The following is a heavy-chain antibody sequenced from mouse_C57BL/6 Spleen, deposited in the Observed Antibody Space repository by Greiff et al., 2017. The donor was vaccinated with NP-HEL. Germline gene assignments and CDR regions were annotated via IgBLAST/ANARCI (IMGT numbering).Heavy chain of an antibody. Sequence: EVQLQQSVAELVRPGASVKLSCTASGFNIKNTYMHWVKQRPEQGLEWIGRIDPANGNTKYAPKFQGKATITADTSSHTAYLQLSSLTSEDTAIYYCAREEVITTVVAKGYFDYWGQGTTLTVSS. J-gene: IGHJ2*01. CDR3: AREEVITTVVAKGYFDY. CDR2: IDPANGNT. D-gene: IGHD1-1*01. CDR1: GFNIKNTY. V-gene: IGHV14-3*01.